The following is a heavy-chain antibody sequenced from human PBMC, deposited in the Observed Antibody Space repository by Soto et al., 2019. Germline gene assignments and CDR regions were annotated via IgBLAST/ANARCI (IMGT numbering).Heavy chain of an antibody. CDR3: ARTDRYISRSTGCANRCDS. J-gene: IGHJ4*02. Sequence: EVQLLESGGALVQPGGSLRLFCAASGFTFSNYGMTWVRLAPGKGLEWVSTVTVDGATYFGNTVKGRFTMSSNISKSTVYLQMDSRRAEDTAIYYCARTDRYISRSTGCANRCDSWGQGTLVTVSS. CDR1: GFTFSNYG. CDR2: VTVDGAT. D-gene: IGHD2-8*02. V-gene: IGHV3-23*01.